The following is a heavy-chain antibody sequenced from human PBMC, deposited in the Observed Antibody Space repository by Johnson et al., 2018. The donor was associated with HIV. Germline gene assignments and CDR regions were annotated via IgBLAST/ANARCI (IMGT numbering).Heavy chain of an antibody. Sequence: EVQLVESGGGLVQPGGSLRLSCSASGFTFSSYWMSWVRQAPGKGLEWVANIKQDGSEKYYVDSVKGRFTISRDNAKNSLYLQMNSLRAEDTAVYYCAREGRDGYNYDAFDIWGQGTMVTVSS. CDR3: AREGRDGYNYDAFDI. J-gene: IGHJ3*02. CDR1: GFTFSSYW. CDR2: IKQDGSEK. V-gene: IGHV3-7*01. D-gene: IGHD5-24*01.